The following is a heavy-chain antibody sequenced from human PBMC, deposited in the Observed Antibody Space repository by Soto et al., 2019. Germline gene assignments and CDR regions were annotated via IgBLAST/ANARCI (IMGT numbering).Heavy chain of an antibody. Sequence: QVQLVESGGGVVQPGRSLRLSCAASGFTFSSYAMHWVRQAPGKGLEWVAVISHDGSNKYYADSVKGRFTISRDNSKNALYMQMNSLRAENTAVYYGASGAYYFWSGYFITIGAFDIWGQGTMVTVSS. CDR1: GFTFSSYA. V-gene: IGHV3-30-3*01. J-gene: IGHJ3*02. CDR2: ISHDGSNK. CDR3: ASGAYYFWSGYFITIGAFDI. D-gene: IGHD3-3*01.